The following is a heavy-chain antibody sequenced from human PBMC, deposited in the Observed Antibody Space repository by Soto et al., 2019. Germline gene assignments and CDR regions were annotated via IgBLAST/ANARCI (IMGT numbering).Heavy chain of an antibody. D-gene: IGHD5-12*01. V-gene: IGHV3-23*01. CDR1: GFTFSSYA. J-gene: IGHJ4*02. CDR2: ISGSGGST. Sequence: PGGSLRLSCAASGFTFSSYAMSWVRQAPGKGLEWVSAISGSGGSTYYADSVKGRFTISRDNSKNTLYLQMNSLRAEDTAVYYCANTRGYSGYGDFDYWGQGTLVTVSS. CDR3: ANTRGYSGYGDFDY.